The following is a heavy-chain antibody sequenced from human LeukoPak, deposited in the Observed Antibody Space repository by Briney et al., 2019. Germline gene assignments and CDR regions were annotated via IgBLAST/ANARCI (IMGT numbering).Heavy chain of an antibody. J-gene: IGHJ6*03. V-gene: IGHV4-38-2*01. CDR3: ARPLYYYYYMDV. CDR2: IYHSGST. CDR1: GYSISSGYY. Sequence: PSETLSLTCAVSGYSISSGYYWGWIRQPPGKGLEWIGSIYHSGSTYYNPSLKSRVTISVDTSKNQFSLKLSSVTAADTAVYYCARPLYYYYYMDVWGKGTTVTVSS.